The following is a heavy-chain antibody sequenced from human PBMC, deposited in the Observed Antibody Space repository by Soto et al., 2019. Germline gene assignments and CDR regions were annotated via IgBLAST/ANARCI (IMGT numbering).Heavy chain of an antibody. CDR3: ARAIPHFDY. J-gene: IGHJ4*02. CDR2: INPNGGST. D-gene: IGHD2-21*01. Sequence: QVQLVQSGAEVKEPGASVKISCKPSGYSFTSFYMQWVRQAPGQGLEWMGTINPNGGSTTYAQKFQGRVTMTRDTSTSTLYMDLSGLRSEDTAVYYCARAIPHFDYWGQGTLVTVSS. V-gene: IGHV1-46*01. CDR1: GYSFTSFY.